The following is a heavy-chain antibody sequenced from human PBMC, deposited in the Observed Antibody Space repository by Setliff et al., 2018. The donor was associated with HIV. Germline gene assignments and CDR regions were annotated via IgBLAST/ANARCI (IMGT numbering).Heavy chain of an antibody. Sequence: PVKVSCKASGGTSNKYAINWVRQAPGQGLEWMGQFIPVLDITNYAQKFQGRVTITADASSSTMYMELSGLRSGDTAVYYCAGPRGDEAFDIWGQGTMVTVSS. CDR3: AGPRGDEAFDI. D-gene: IGHD3-10*01. CDR1: GGTSNKYA. J-gene: IGHJ3*02. CDR2: FIPVLDIT. V-gene: IGHV1-69*10.